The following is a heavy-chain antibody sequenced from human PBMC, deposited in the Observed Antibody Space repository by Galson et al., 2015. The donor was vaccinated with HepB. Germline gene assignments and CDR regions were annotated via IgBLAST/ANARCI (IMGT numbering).Heavy chain of an antibody. CDR2: INSDGSST. V-gene: IGHV3-74*01. J-gene: IGHJ6*02. D-gene: IGHD5-24*01. CDR1: GFTFSSYG. Sequence: SLRLSCAASGFTFSSYGMHWVRQAPGKGLVWVSRINSDGSSTSYADSVKGRFTISRDNAKNTLYLQMNSLRAEDTAVYYCARVGGYSYYGMDVWGQGTTVTVSS. CDR3: ARVGGYSYYGMDV.